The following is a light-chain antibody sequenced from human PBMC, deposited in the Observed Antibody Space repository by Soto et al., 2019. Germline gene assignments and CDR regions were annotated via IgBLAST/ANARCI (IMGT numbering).Light chain of an antibody. V-gene: IGLV2-14*01. CDR1: SSDVGGYNY. CDR3: SSYTSSSTLL. CDR2: EVS. J-gene: IGLJ2*01. Sequence: QSVLTQPASVSGSPGQSITVSCTGTSSDVGGYNYVSWYQQHPGKAPKLIIYEVSNRPSGVSNRFSGSKSGNTASLTISGLQAEDEADYYCSSYTSSSTLLFGGGTKLIVL.